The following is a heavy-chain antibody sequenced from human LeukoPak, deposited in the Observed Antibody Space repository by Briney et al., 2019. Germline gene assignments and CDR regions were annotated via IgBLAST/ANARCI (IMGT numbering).Heavy chain of an antibody. J-gene: IGHJ6*02. CDR3: ARGSIAVAANYGMDV. CDR1: GGTFSSYA. D-gene: IGHD6-19*01. V-gene: IGHV1-69*13. CDR2: IIPIFGTA. Sequence: SVKVSCKASGGTFSSYAISWVRQAPGQGLEWMGGIIPIFGTANYAQRFQGRVTITADESTSTAYMELSSLRSEDTAVYYCARGSIAVAANYGMDVWGQGTTVTVSS.